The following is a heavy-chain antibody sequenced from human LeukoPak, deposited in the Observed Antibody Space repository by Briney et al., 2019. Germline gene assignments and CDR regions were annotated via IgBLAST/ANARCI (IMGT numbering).Heavy chain of an antibody. V-gene: IGHV4-34*01. Sequence: SGTLSLTCAVYGGSFSGYYWSWIRQPPGKGLEWIGEINHSGSTNYNPSLKSRVTISVDTSKNQFSLKLSSVTAADTAVYYCARGAGWYQFWGQGTLVTVSS. CDR3: ARGAGWYQF. J-gene: IGHJ4*02. D-gene: IGHD6-19*01. CDR1: GGSFSGYY. CDR2: INHSGST.